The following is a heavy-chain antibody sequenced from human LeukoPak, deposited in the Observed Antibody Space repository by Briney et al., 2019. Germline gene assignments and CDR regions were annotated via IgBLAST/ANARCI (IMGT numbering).Heavy chain of an antibody. CDR2: IYPGDSDT. Sequence: GESLKISCKGSGYSFSSYWIGWVRQMPGKGLEWMGIIYPGDSDTRYSPSFQGQFTISADKSISTAYLQWGSLKASDTAMYYCARPSYYDSSGYFADAFDIWSQGTMVTVSS. D-gene: IGHD3-22*01. CDR1: GYSFSSYW. J-gene: IGHJ3*02. CDR3: ARPSYYDSSGYFADAFDI. V-gene: IGHV5-51*01.